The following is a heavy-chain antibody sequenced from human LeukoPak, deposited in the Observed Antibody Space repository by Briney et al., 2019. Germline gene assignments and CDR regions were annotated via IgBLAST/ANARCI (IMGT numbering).Heavy chain of an antibody. J-gene: IGHJ4*02. CDR3: ARGHSSGWYDQYYFDH. CDR1: GFTFSSYN. V-gene: IGHV3-7*01. Sequence: GGSLRLSCAASGFTFSSYNMNWVRQAPGKGLEWVANIKHDGSERDYVDSVKGRFTISRDNAKNSVYLQMNSLRAEDTAVYYCARGHSSGWYDQYYFDHWGQGTPVTVSS. D-gene: IGHD6-19*01. CDR2: IKHDGSER.